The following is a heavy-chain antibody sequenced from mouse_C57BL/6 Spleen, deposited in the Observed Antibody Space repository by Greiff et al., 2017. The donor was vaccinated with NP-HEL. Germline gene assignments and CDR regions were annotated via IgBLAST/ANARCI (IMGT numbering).Heavy chain of an antibody. CDR2: IYPGDGDT. CDR1: GYAFSSYW. CDR3: AREPAMDY. Sequence: VQLQQSGAELVKPGASVKISCKASGYAFSSYWMNWVKQRPGKGLEWIGQIYPGDGDTNYNGKFKGKATLTANKSSSPAYMQLSSRTSEDSAVYFCAREPAMDYWGQGTSVTVSS. J-gene: IGHJ4*01. V-gene: IGHV1-80*01.